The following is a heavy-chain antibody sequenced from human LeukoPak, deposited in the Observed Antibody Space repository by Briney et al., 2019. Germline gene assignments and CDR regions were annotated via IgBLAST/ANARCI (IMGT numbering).Heavy chain of an antibody. CDR3: AKKAYYYRSGTYDPFDY. J-gene: IGHJ4*02. Sequence: GGSLRLSCAASGFTFSNYAMSWVRQAPGKGLEWVSAISGNGGTTFYADSVKGRFTISRDNSKNTLYLQMNSLRVEDTAVYYCAKKAYYYRSGTYDPFDYWGRGTLVTVSS. D-gene: IGHD3-10*01. CDR1: GFTFSNYA. V-gene: IGHV3-23*01. CDR2: ISGNGGTT.